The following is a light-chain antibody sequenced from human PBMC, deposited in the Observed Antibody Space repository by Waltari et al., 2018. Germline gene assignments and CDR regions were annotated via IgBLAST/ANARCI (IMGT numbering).Light chain of an antibody. CDR1: SGHSSNI. V-gene: IGLV4-69*01. Sequence: QLVLTQSPSASASLGASVKLTCTLSSGHSSNIIAWHQQQPETGPRYLRKVNSDGSHTEGDEIPDGFSGSSCGAGRYLTISSVQAEDEADSYCQTGGHGTWVFGGGTKLTVL. J-gene: IGLJ3*02. CDR3: QTGGHGTWV. CDR2: VNSDGSH.